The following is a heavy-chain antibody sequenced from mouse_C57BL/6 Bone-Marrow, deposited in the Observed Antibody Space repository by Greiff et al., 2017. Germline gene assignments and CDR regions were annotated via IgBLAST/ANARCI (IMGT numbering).Heavy chain of an antibody. CDR1: GYTFTDYY. J-gene: IGHJ1*03. Sequence: VQLQQSGPELVKPGASVKISCKASGYTFTDYYMNWVKQSHGKSLEWIGDINPNNGGTSYNQKFKGKATLTVDKSSSTAYMGLRSLTSEDSAVYYCARGNYYTYWYFDVWGTGTTVTVSS. V-gene: IGHV1-26*01. D-gene: IGHD1-1*01. CDR2: INPNNGGT. CDR3: ARGNYYTYWYFDV.